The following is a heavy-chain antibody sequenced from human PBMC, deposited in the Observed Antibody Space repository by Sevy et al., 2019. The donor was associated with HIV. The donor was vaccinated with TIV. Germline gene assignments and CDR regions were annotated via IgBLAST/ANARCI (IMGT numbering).Heavy chain of an antibody. CDR3: AREVPGYSSGLPDY. CDR1: GGTFSSYA. J-gene: IGHJ4*02. CDR2: IIPIFGTA. Sequence: ASVKVSCKASGGTFSSYAISWVRQAPGQGLAWMGGIIPIFGTANYAQKFQGRVTITADESTSTAYMELSSLRSEDTAVYYCAREVPGYSSGLPDYWGQGTLVTVSS. V-gene: IGHV1-69*13. D-gene: IGHD6-19*01.